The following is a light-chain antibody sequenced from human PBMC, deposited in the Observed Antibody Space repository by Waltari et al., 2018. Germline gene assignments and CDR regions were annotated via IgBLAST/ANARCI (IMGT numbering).Light chain of an antibody. V-gene: IGLV1-40*01. CDR3: QAYDSSLGGV. CDR2: GNN. CDR1: SSNIGAGYD. J-gene: IGLJ3*02. Sequence: QSVLTQPPSVSGAPGQRVTISCTGSSSNIGAGYDVHWYQQLQGTAPRLLIYGNNNRPSGVPGRFPGAKSANSAPLAITGLQAGDEAEYYCQAYDSSLGGVFGGGTKVTVL.